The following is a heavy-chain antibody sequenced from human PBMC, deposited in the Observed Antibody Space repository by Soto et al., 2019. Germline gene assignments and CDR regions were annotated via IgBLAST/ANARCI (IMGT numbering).Heavy chain of an antibody. J-gene: IGHJ4*02. CDR3: AKGHSGSQYY. D-gene: IGHD1-26*01. CDR1: GFTFSSYG. Sequence: QVQLVESGGGVVQPGRSLRLSCAASGFTFSSYGMHWVRQAPGKGLEWVAVISYDGSNKYYADSVKGRFTISRDNSKNTLYLQMNSRRAEDTAVYYCAKGHSGSQYYWGQGTLVTVSS. CDR2: ISYDGSNK. V-gene: IGHV3-30*18.